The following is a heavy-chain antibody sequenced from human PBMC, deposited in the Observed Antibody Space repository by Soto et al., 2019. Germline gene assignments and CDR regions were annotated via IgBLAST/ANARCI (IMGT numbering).Heavy chain of an antibody. CDR2: IYYSGST. J-gene: IGHJ4*02. V-gene: IGHV4-31*03. CDR3: ARSITGTLDY. D-gene: IGHD1-7*01. CDR1: GGSISSGGYY. Sequence: SETLSLTCFVSGGSISSGGYYWSWIRQHPGKGLEWIGYIYYSGSTYYNPSLKSRVTISVDTSKDQFSLKLSSVTAADTAVYYCARSITGTLDYWGQGTLVTVSS.